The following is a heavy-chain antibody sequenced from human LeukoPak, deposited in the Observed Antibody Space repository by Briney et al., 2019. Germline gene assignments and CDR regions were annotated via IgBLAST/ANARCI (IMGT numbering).Heavy chain of an antibody. J-gene: IGHJ6*02. Sequence: SETLSLTCAVYGGSFSGYYWSWIRQPPGKGLEWIGEINHSGSTNYNPSLKSRVTISVDTSKNQFSLKLSSVTAADTAVYYCARGYYYYGMDVWGQGTTVTVSS. CDR3: ARGYYYYGMDV. CDR2: INHSGST. CDR1: GGSFSGYY. V-gene: IGHV4-34*01.